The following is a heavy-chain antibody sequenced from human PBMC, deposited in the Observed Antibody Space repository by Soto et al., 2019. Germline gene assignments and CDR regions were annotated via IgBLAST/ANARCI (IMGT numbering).Heavy chain of an antibody. CDR3: ARQPPGKVAGAMDYYMDV. CDR2: IYYSGST. V-gene: IGHV4-39*01. D-gene: IGHD5-18*01. J-gene: IGHJ6*03. CDR1: GGSISSSSYY. Sequence: SETLSLTCTVSGGSISSSSYYWGWIRQPPGKGLEWIGSIYYSGSTYYNPSLKSRVTISVDTSKNQFSLKLSSVTAADTAVYYCARQPPGKVAGAMDYYMDVWGKGTTVTVSS.